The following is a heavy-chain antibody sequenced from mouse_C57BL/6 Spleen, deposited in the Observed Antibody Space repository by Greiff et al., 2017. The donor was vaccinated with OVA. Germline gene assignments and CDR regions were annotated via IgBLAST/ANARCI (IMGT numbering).Heavy chain of an antibody. V-gene: IGHV3-8*01. CDR3: ARRAGHWYFDV. J-gene: IGHJ1*03. CDR2: ISYSGST. CDR1: GYSITRDY. D-gene: IGHD3-3*01. Sequence: EVKLQESGPGLAKPSQTLSLTCSVTGYSITRDYWNWIRKFPGNKLEYMGYISYSGSTYYNPSLKSRISITRDTSKNQYYLQLNSVTTEDTATYYCARRAGHWYFDVWGTGTTVTVSS.